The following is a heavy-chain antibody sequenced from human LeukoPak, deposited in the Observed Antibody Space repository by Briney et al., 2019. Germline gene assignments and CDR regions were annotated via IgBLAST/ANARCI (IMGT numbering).Heavy chain of an antibody. CDR2: IYTSGST. V-gene: IGHV4-4*07. D-gene: IGHD3-22*01. J-gene: IGHJ4*02. Sequence: SETLSLTCTLSGGSISSYYWSWIRHPAGKVLEWIGRIYTSGSTNYNPSLKSRVTMSVDTSKNQFSLKLSCLTAADTAVYYCARENHYDSSGLDYWGQGTLVTVSS. CDR1: GGSISSYY. CDR3: ARENHYDSSGLDY.